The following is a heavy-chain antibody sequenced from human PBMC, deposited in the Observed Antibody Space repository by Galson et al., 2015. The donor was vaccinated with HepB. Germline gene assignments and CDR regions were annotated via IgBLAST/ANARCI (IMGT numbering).Heavy chain of an antibody. D-gene: IGHD3-3*01. CDR3: TTVATSVITIFGTDVFDI. Sequence: SLRLSCAASGFTFSSYGMHWVRQAPGKGLEWVAVIWYDGSNKYYADSVKGRFTISRDNSKNTLYLQMNSLRAEDTAVYYCTTVATSVITIFGTDVFDIWGQGTMVTVSS. CDR1: GFTFSSYG. CDR2: IWYDGSNK. V-gene: IGHV3-33*01. J-gene: IGHJ3*02.